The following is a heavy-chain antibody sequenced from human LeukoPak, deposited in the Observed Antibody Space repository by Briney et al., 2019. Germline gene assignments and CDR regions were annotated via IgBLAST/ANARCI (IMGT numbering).Heavy chain of an antibody. CDR1: GFTFSSSS. CDR2: ISGSSTYI. J-gene: IGHJ4*02. Sequence: PGWSLRLSCTGSGFTFSSSSMNWVRQAPGKGLEWVSSISGSSTYIYYADSVKGRFTISRDNAKSSLYLQMTSLSAEDTAVYYCARGAGARALDYWGQGTLVTVSS. V-gene: IGHV3-21*06. CDR3: ARGAGARALDY. D-gene: IGHD1-14*01.